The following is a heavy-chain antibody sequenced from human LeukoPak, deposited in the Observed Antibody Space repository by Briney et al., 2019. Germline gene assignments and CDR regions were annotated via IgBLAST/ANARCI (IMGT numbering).Heavy chain of an antibody. CDR1: GFTFSSYG. CDR3: AKLQSVVIPAAMLGFDY. Sequence: PGGSLRLSCAASGFTFSSYGMHWVRQAPGKGLEWVAFIRYDGSNKNYADSVKGRFTISRDNSKNTLYLQMNSLRAEDTAVYYCAKLQSVVIPAAMLGFDYWGQGILVTVSS. J-gene: IGHJ4*02. CDR2: IRYDGSNK. V-gene: IGHV3-30*02. D-gene: IGHD2-2*01.